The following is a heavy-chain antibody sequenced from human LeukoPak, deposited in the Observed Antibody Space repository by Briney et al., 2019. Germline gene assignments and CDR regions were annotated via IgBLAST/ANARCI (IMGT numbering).Heavy chain of an antibody. D-gene: IGHD2-2*01. CDR2: IYYSGST. V-gene: IGHV4-61*01. Sequence: SETLSLTCAVSGYSISSGYYWGWIRQPPGKGLEWIGYIYYSGSTNYNPSLKSRVTISVDTSKNQFSLKLSSVTAADTAVYYCARGYCSSTSCHWFDPWGQGTLVTVSS. CDR1: GYSISSGYY. J-gene: IGHJ5*02. CDR3: ARGYCSSTSCHWFDP.